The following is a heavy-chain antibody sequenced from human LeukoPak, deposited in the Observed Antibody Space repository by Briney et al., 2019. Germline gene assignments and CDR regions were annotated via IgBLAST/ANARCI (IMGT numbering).Heavy chain of an antibody. V-gene: IGHV3-30*18. CDR3: ANGYYYGSGSYYKEAFDI. CDR1: GFTFSSYG. Sequence: GSLRLSCAASGFTFSSYGMHWVRQAPGKGLEGVAIISHDGNNKYYADSVKGRFTISRDNSKNTLYLQMNSLRAEDTAVYYCANGYYYGSGSYYKEAFDIWGQGTMVTVSS. D-gene: IGHD3-10*01. CDR2: ISHDGNNK. J-gene: IGHJ3*02.